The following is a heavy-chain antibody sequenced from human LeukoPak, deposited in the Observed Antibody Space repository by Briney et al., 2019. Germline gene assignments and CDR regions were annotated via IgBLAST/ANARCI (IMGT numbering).Heavy chain of an antibody. J-gene: IGHJ2*01. Sequence: GGSLRLSCAASGFTFSSYVMHWVRQAPGKGLEWVAVIWYDGSNKYYADSVKGRFTISRDNSKNTLYLQMNSLRAEDTAVYYCAREGLGYFDLWGRGTLVTVSS. CDR3: AREGLGYFDL. CDR2: IWYDGSNK. D-gene: IGHD3/OR15-3a*01. CDR1: GFTFSSYV. V-gene: IGHV3-33*01.